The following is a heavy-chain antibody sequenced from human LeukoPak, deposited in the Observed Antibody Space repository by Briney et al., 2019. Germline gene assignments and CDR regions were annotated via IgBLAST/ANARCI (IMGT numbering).Heavy chain of an antibody. CDR2: INSDGSST. CDR1: GFTFSSYW. CDR3: ARDFYCSGGSCYGIDY. V-gene: IGHV3-74*01. D-gene: IGHD2-15*01. Sequence: GGSLRLSCAASGFTFSSYWMHWVRQAPGKGLVWVSRINSDGSSTIYADSVKGRFTISRDNAKNTLYLQMHSLRAEDTAVYYCARDFYCSGGSCYGIDYWGQGTLVTVSS. J-gene: IGHJ4*02.